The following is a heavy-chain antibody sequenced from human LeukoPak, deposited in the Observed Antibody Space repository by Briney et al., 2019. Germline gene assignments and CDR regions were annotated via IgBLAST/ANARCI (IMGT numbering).Heavy chain of an antibody. D-gene: IGHD6-13*01. CDR2: ISAYNGNT. J-gene: IGHJ4*02. CDR3: ARVMYIYGSSWLYYYFDY. CDR1: GYTFTSFG. Sequence: GASVKVSCKASGYTFTSFGISWVRQAPGQGLEWMGWISAYNGNTNYAQKLQGRVTMTTDTSTSTAYMELRSLRSDDTAVYYCARVMYIYGSSWLYYYFDYWGQGTLVTVSS. V-gene: IGHV1-18*01.